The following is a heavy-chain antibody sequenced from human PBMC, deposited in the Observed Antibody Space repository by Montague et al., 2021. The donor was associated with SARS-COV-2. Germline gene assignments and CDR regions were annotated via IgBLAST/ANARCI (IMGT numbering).Heavy chain of an antibody. CDR2: IYWDDDK. CDR3: AHRRLHTGSFDY. J-gene: IGHJ4*02. D-gene: IGHD1-26*01. CDR1: GFSLSTSGVG. V-gene: IGHV2-5*02. Sequence: PALVKPTQTLTLTCTFSGFSLSTSGVGVGWIRQPPGKALEWLALIYWDDDKRYSPSLKSRLTITKDTSKNQVVLTVTNMEPVDTATYYCAHRRLHTGSFDYWGQGALVTVSS.